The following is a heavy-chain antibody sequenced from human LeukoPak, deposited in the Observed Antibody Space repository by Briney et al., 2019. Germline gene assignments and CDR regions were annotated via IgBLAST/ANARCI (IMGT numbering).Heavy chain of an antibody. CDR3: ARVLDGYSSGWTGWFDP. J-gene: IGHJ5*02. Sequence: GESLKISCKGSGYSFTSYWIGWVRQMPGKGLEWMGIIYPGDSDTRYSPSFQGQVTISADKSISTADLQWSSLKASDTAMYYCARVLDGYSSGWTGWFDPWGQGTLVTVSS. CDR2: IYPGDSDT. V-gene: IGHV5-51*01. D-gene: IGHD6-19*01. CDR1: GYSFTSYW.